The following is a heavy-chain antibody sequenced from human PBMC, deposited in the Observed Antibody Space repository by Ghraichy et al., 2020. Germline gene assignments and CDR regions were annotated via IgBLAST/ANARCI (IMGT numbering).Heavy chain of an antibody. J-gene: IGHJ3*01. Sequence: GGSLRLSCATHGFAFNNHAITWVRQAAGKGLEWVSVISGSGGATFYADSVKGRFNISRDESKNTVYLQMNSLTAEDTAMYYCAKGLTMVSRNAYDVWGQGTIFTVSS. CDR1: GFAFNNHA. CDR2: ISGSGGAT. D-gene: IGHD2-8*01. CDR3: AKGLTMVSRNAYDV. V-gene: IGHV3-23*01.